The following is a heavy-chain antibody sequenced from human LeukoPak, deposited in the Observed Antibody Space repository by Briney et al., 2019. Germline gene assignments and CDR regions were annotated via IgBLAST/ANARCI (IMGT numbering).Heavy chain of an antibody. CDR2: VNRDGSET. V-gene: IGHV3-7*03. CDR1: GFALSSHW. J-gene: IGHJ6*02. Sequence: GGSLRLSCAASGFALSSHWVTWVRQVPGRGPEWVANVNRDGSETYYLDSVKGRFTISKDNAKNSLYLQMNSPRAEDTALYHCARNNGMDVWGQGTTVIVSS. CDR3: ARNNGMDV.